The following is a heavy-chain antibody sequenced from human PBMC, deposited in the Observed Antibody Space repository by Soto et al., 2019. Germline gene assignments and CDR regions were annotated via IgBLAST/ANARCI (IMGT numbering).Heavy chain of an antibody. CDR1: GYTFTSYG. V-gene: IGHV1-18*01. CDR2: ISAYNGNT. CDR3: ARDNRRIAARYFDY. D-gene: IGHD6-6*01. J-gene: IGHJ4*02. Sequence: GASVKVSFKASGYTFTSYGISWVRQAPGQGLEWMGWISAYNGNTNYAQKLQGRVTMTTDTSTSTAYMELRSLRSDDTAVYYCARDNRRIAARYFDYWGQGTLVTVSS.